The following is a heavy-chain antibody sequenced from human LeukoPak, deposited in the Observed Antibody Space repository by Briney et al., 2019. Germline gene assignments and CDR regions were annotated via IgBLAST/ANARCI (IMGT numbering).Heavy chain of an antibody. V-gene: IGHV3-48*03. CDR1: GFTFSSYE. D-gene: IGHD2-2*03. Sequence: PGGSLRLSCAASGFTFSSYEMNWVRQAPGKGLEWVSYISSSGSTIYYADSVKGRFTISRDNAKNSLYLQMNSLRAEDTAVYYCARDNGYCSSTSCSGYYYGMDVWGKGPTVTVSS. CDR2: ISSSGSTI. J-gene: IGHJ6*04. CDR3: ARDNGYCSSTSCSGYYYGMDV.